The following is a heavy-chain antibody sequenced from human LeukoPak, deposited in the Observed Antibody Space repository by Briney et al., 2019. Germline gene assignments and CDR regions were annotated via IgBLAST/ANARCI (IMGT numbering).Heavy chain of an antibody. V-gene: IGHV1-46*01. CDR3: ARVGVEMAFDY. CDR1: GYTFTSYY. CDR2: INPSGGST. D-gene: IGHD5-24*01. Sequence: GASVKVSCKASGYTFTSYYMHWVRQAPGQGLEWMGIINPSGGSTSYAQKFQGRVTMTRDTSTSTVYKELSSLRSEDTAVYYCARVGVEMAFDYWGQGTLVTVSS. J-gene: IGHJ4*02.